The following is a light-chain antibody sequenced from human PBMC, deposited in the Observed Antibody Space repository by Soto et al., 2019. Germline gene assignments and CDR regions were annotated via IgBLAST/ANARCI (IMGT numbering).Light chain of an antibody. Sequence: ETVCTLSHKSLSLSPEERAILSCRASQSVRGFLAWFQQKPGQAPRLLIYDASKRATGIPARFSGSGSGTDFTLTISSLEPEDFAVYYCQQRRNWLLGEGTKVEIK. J-gene: IGKJ1*01. CDR1: QSVRGF. CDR3: QQRRNWL. V-gene: IGKV3-11*01. CDR2: DAS.